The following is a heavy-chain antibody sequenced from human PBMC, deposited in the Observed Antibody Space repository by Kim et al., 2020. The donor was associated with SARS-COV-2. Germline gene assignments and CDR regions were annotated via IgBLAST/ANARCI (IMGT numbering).Heavy chain of an antibody. J-gene: IGHJ4*02. CDR1: GFTFDNYA. CDR2: ISWNSGSI. CDR3: AKSIVGGSFDY. Sequence: GGSLRLSCAASGFTFDNYAMHWVRQAPGKGLEWVSGISWNSGSIGYADSVKGRFTISRDNAKNSLYVQMNSLRAEDTALHYCAKSIVGGSFDYWGQGTLVTVSS. V-gene: IGHV3-9*01. D-gene: IGHD1-26*01.